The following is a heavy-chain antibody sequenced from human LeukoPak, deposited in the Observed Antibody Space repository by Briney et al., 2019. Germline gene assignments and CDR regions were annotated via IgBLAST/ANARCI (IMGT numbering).Heavy chain of an antibody. CDR3: ARGYGSGSYGQDWFDP. V-gene: IGHV1-2*02. D-gene: IGHD3-10*01. CDR2: INPNSGGA. Sequence: ASVKVSCKASGYTFTGYYMHWVRQAPGQGLEWMGWINPNSGGANYAQKFQGRVTMTRDTSISTAYMELSRLRSDDTAVYYCARGYGSGSYGQDWFDPWGQGTLVTVSS. CDR1: GYTFTGYY. J-gene: IGHJ5*02.